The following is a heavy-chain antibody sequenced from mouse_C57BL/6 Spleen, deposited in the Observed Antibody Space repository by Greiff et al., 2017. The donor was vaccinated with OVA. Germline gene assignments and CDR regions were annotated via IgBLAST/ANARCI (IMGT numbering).Heavy chain of an antibody. J-gene: IGHJ2*01. D-gene: IGHD2-5*01. Sequence: EVKLMESGGGLVKPGGSLKLSCAASGFTFSDYGMHWVRQAPEQGLEWVAYISSGSSTIYYADTVKGRFTISRDNAKNTVFLQMTSLRSEDTAMYYSARAYYSKGFDYWGQGTTLTVSS. CDR3: ARAYYSKGFDY. V-gene: IGHV5-17*01. CDR2: ISSGSSTI. CDR1: GFTFSDYG.